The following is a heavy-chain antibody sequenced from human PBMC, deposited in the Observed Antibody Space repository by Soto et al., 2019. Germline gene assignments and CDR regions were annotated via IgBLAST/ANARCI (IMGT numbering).Heavy chain of an antibody. CDR2: ISGYNGNT. Sequence: QVQLVQSGAEVKKPGASVKVSCKSSGYTFTSYGISWVRQAPGQGIEWMGWISGYNGNTNYAQKLQGRVTMTTDTYTSTAYMELRSLRSDDTAVYYWARDEGYKWNDGGWFDPWGQGTLVTVSS. CDR1: GYTFTSYG. CDR3: ARDEGYKWNDGGWFDP. D-gene: IGHD1-1*01. V-gene: IGHV1-18*01. J-gene: IGHJ5*02.